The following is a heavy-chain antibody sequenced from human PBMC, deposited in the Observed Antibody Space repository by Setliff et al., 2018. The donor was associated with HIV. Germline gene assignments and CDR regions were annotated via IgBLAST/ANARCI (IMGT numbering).Heavy chain of an antibody. V-gene: IGHV4-39*07. D-gene: IGHD2-15*01. CDR3: AREQYHFVVDYYYYYGMDV. J-gene: IGHJ6*02. CDR1: GGSISTNNFF. Sequence: NPSETLSLTCTVSGGSISTNNFFWGWLRQPPGKGLEWIGRIFRAGNATYNPSLKSRAILSVDTSQNQFSLQLKHVTAADTAIYYCAREQYHFVVDYYYYYGMDVWGQGNTVTVSS. CDR2: IFRAGNA.